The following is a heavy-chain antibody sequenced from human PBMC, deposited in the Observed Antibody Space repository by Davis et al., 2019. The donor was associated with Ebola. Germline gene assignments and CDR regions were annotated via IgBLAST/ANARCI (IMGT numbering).Heavy chain of an antibody. CDR2: ISFDGTNK. CDR1: GFTFSSYG. J-gene: IGHJ4*02. Sequence: GGSLRLSCAASGFTFSSYGMHWVRQAPGRGLEWVAGISFDGTNKYYADSVKGRFSISRDNSKNTLYLQLDSLRVEDTAVYFCARVPYYDFWSAKGLRYFDFWGQGTLVTVSS. CDR3: ARVPYYDFWSAKGLRYFDF. V-gene: IGHV3-30*03. D-gene: IGHD3-3*01.